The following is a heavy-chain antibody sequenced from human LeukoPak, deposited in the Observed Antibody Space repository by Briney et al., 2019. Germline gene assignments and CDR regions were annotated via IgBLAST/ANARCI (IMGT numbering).Heavy chain of an antibody. D-gene: IGHD3-22*01. CDR2: IIPILGIA. J-gene: IGHJ3*02. V-gene: IGHV1-69*02. Sequence: SVKVSCKGSEYTFTGYYMHWVRQAPGQGLEWMGRIIPILGIANYAQKFQGRVTITADKSTSTAYMELSSLRSEDTAVYYCASPGRDYYYDSSGYYYAGDAFDIWGQGTMVTVSS. CDR1: EYTFTGYY. CDR3: ASPGRDYYYDSSGYYYAGDAFDI.